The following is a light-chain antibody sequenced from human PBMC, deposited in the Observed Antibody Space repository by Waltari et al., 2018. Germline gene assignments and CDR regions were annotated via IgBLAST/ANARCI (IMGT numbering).Light chain of an antibody. CDR3: SSYSSTSTFYV. J-gene: IGLJ1*01. CDR1: SSDIGAYDY. V-gene: IGLV2-14*03. CDR2: DVS. Sequence: QSALTQPASVSGSPGQSVTISCTGSSSDIGAYDYVSCYQQHPDKGPKLLVYDVSQRPSGVSNRFSGSKSGNTASLVISGLRAEDEADYYCSSYSSTSTFYVFGTGTTVTVL.